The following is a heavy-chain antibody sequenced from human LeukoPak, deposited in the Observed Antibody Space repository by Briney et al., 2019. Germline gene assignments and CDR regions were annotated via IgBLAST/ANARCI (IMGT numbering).Heavy chain of an antibody. CDR2: ISSSGSTV. CDR1: GFTFSDYY. CDR3: ARERRRYHYYYGMDV. V-gene: IGHV3-11*04. J-gene: IGHJ6*02. Sequence: GGSLRLSCAASGFTFSDYYMSWIRQAPGKGLEWVSYISSSGSTVYYADSVKGRFTISRDNAKNSLYLQMNSLRAEDTAVYYCARERRRYHYYYGMDVWGQGTTVTVSS.